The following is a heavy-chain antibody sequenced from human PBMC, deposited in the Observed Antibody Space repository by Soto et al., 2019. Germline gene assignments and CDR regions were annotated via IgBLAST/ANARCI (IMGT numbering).Heavy chain of an antibody. D-gene: IGHD3-9*01. CDR3: TRPRGILTENWFDP. CDR2: IRSKAYGGTT. V-gene: IGHV3-49*03. Sequence: GGSLRLSCTASGFTFGDYAMSWFRQAPGKGLEWVGFIRSKAYGGTTEYAASVKGRFTISRDDSKSIAYLQMNSLKTEDTAVYYCTRPRGILTENWFDPWGQGTLVTVSS. CDR1: GFTFGDYA. J-gene: IGHJ5*02.